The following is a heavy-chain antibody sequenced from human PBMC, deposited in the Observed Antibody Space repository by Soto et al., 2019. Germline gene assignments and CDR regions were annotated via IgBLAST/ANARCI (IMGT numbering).Heavy chain of an antibody. CDR1: VFTFSNAW. J-gene: IGHJ3*02. CDR3: TTDLIWGLYDAFDI. CDR2: IKSKTDGGTT. D-gene: IGHD7-27*01. V-gene: IGHV3-15*01. Sequence: PRWSLRLSCSASVFTFSNAWMSWVRQAAGKGLEWVGRIKSKTDGGTTDYAAPVKGRFTISRDDSKNTLYLQMNSLKTEDTAVYYCTTDLIWGLYDAFDIWGQGTMVTVSS.